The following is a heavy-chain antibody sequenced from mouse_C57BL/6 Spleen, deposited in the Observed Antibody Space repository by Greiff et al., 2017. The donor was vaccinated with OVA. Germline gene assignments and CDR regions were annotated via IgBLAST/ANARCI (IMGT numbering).Heavy chain of an antibody. CDR2: IWGVGST. Sequence: VKLVESGPGLVAPSQSLSITCTVSGFSLTSYGVDWVRQSPGKGLEWLGVIWGVGSTNYNSALKSRLSISKDNSKSQVFLKMNSLQTDDTAMYYCASGPYAMDYWGQGTSVTVSS. CDR1: GFSLTSYG. CDR3: ASGPYAMDY. V-gene: IGHV2-6*01. J-gene: IGHJ4*01.